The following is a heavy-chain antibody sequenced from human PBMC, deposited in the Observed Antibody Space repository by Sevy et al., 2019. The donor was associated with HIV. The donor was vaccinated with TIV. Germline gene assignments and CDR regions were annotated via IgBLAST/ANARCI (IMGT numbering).Heavy chain of an antibody. CDR2: ISFDGSDK. D-gene: IGHD1-26*01. V-gene: IGHV3-30*18. J-gene: IGHJ4*02. Sequence: GGSLRLSCAVSGFIFSGYAMHWVRQAPGKGLEWVAVISFDGSDKYYADSVKGRFTISIDNANNTLFLEMNSLRAEDTAVDYCAKSDIVFEREHDYWGQGTLVTVSS. CDR3: AKSDIVFEREHDY. CDR1: GFIFSGYA.